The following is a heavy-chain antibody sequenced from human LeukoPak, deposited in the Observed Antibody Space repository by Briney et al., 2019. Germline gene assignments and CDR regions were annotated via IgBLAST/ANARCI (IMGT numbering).Heavy chain of an antibody. CDR3: AREGITIFGVAKDY. Sequence: PSETLSLTCTVSGGSISSYYWSGIRQPPGKGLEWIGYIYYSGSTNYNPSLKSRVTISVDTSKNQFSLKLSSVTAADTAVYYCAREGITIFGVAKDYWGQGTLVTVSS. V-gene: IGHV4-59*01. CDR1: GGSISSYY. J-gene: IGHJ4*02. CDR2: IYYSGST. D-gene: IGHD3-3*01.